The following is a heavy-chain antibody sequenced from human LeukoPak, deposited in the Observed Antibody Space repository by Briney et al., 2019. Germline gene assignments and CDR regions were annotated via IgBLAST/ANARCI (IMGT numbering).Heavy chain of an antibody. CDR1: GFTFSNFE. CDR3: ARGAGSSPRIYFDY. D-gene: IGHD6-6*01. V-gene: IGHV3-48*03. Sequence: PGGSLRLSCAASGFTFSNFEMNWVRQAPGKGLEWVAYISSSGSSKHYADSVKGRFTISRDNAKRSLYLQMNSLRVEDTAVYYCARGAGSSPRIYFDYWGQGTLVTVSS. J-gene: IGHJ4*02. CDR2: ISSSGSSK.